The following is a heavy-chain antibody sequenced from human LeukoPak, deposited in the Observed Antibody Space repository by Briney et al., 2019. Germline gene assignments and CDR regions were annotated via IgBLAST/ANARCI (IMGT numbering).Heavy chain of an antibody. J-gene: IGHJ6*02. D-gene: IGHD2-2*01. V-gene: IGHV3-11*06. CDR1: GFTFSDYY. Sequence: GGSLRLSCAASGFTFSDYYMSWIRQAPGKGLEWVSYISSSSSYTNYADSVKGRFTISRDNAKNSLYLQMNSLRAEDTAVYYCARDQYQLRSYYYGMDVWGQGTTVTVSS. CDR2: ISSSSSYT. CDR3: ARDQYQLRSYYYGMDV.